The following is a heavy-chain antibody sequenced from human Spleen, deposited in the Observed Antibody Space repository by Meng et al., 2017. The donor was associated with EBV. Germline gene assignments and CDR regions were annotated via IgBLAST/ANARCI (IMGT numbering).Heavy chain of an antibody. Sequence: QVQLVQSGAEVRKPGASVKVSYKASGYTFSNYDISWVRHATGQGLEWMGWMNPNSGDTGFAQKFQGRVTMTRDTSISTAYMELSSLRSEDTAVYYCARGFSSGWSLDWGQGTLVTVSS. CDR2: MNPNSGDT. CDR3: ARGFSSGWSLD. D-gene: IGHD6-19*01. CDR1: GYTFSNYD. J-gene: IGHJ4*02. V-gene: IGHV1-8*02.